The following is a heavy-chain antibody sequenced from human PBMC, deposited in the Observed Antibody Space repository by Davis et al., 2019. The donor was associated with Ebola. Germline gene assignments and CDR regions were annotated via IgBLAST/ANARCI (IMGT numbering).Heavy chain of an antibody. Sequence: GGSLRLSCATSGFAFSSYGMHWVRQAPGQGLEWMGWINPNSGGTNYAQKFQGRVTMTRDTSISTAYMELSGLRSDDTAVYYCARAPTWSQINYYCFDYWGQGTLVTVSS. CDR2: INPNSGGT. J-gene: IGHJ4*02. CDR3: ARAPTWSQINYYCFDY. CDR1: GFAFSSYG. D-gene: IGHD3-10*01. V-gene: IGHV1-2*02.